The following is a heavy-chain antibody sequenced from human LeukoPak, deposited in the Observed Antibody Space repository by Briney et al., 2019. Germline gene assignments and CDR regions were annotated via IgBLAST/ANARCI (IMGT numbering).Heavy chain of an antibody. D-gene: IGHD6-19*01. CDR1: GGSFSGYY. CDR2: INHSGST. CDR3: ARLRTKYSSGWYEVGYFDY. J-gene: IGHJ4*02. Sequence: SETLSLTCAVYGGSFSGYYWSWIRQPPGKGLEWIGEINHSGSTNHNPSLKSRVTISVDTSKNQFSLKLSSVTAADTAVYYCARLRTKYSSGWYEVGYFDYWGQGTLVTVSS. V-gene: IGHV4-34*01.